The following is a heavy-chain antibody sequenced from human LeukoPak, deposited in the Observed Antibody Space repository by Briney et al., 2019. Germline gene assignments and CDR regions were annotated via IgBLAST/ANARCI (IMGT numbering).Heavy chain of an antibody. D-gene: IGHD3-10*01. J-gene: IGHJ6*03. CDR3: ARRSITMVRKTYYYYMDV. Sequence: SETLSLTCAVYGGSFSGYYWSWIRQPLGKGLEWIGEINHSGSTNYNPSLKSRVTISVDTSKNQFSLKLSSVTAADTAVYYCARRSITMVRKTYYYYMDVWGKGTTVTISS. V-gene: IGHV4-34*01. CDR2: INHSGST. CDR1: GGSFSGYY.